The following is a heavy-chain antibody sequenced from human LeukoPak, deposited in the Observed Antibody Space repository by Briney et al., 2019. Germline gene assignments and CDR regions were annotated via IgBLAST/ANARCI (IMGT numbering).Heavy chain of an antibody. D-gene: IGHD6-13*01. CDR2: ISSSGSTI. CDR1: GFTFSSYE. V-gene: IGHV3-48*03. Sequence: GGCLRLSCAASGFTFSSYEMNWGRQVPGKGLEWISYISSSGSTIYYADSVKGRFTISRDNAKNSLYLQMNSLGAEDTAVYYCARPSRPYRSREYFQHWGQGTLVIVSS. CDR3: ARPSRPYRSREYFQH. J-gene: IGHJ1*01.